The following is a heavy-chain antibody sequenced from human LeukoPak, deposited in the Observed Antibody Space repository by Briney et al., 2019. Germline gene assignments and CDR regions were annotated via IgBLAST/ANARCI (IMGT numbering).Heavy chain of an antibody. Sequence: GGSLRLSCATSGFTFTTFWMHWVRQVPGKGLVWVSRINHDRSSTNYADSVKGRFTISRDNAKNSLYLQMNSLRAEDTAVYYCAELGITMIGGVWGKGTTVTISS. CDR2: INHDRSST. CDR1: GFTFTTFW. V-gene: IGHV3-74*01. CDR3: AELGITMIGGV. D-gene: IGHD3-10*02. J-gene: IGHJ6*04.